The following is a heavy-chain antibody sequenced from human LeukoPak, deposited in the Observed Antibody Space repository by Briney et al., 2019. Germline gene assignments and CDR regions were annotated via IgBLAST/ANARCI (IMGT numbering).Heavy chain of an antibody. V-gene: IGHV3-7*01. J-gene: IGHJ4*02. CDR3: AGSGWQVYLDY. Sequence: GGSLRLSCATFGFTFSTYSMSWVRQAPGKGLEWVANIKQDESDKYYVDSVKGRFTISRDNAKNSLYLQMNSLRAEDTGVYYCAGSGWQVYLDYWGQGALVTVSS. D-gene: IGHD6-19*01. CDR1: GFTFSTYS. CDR2: IKQDESDK.